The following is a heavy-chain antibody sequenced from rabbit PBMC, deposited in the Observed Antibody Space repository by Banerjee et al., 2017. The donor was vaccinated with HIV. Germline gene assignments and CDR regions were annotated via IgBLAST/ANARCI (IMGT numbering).Heavy chain of an antibody. CDR3: ARGGVGTTYPYGGMDL. Sequence: QSLEESGGDLVKPGASLTLTCTASGIDFSSYYYMCWVRQAPGKGLEWIACIYAGSSGSTWYASWAKGRFTISKTSSTTVTLQMTSLTAADTATYFCARGGVGTTYPYGGMDLWGPGTLVTVS. CDR2: IYAGSSGST. V-gene: IGHV1S40*01. J-gene: IGHJ6*01. D-gene: IGHD8-1*01. CDR1: GIDFSSYYY.